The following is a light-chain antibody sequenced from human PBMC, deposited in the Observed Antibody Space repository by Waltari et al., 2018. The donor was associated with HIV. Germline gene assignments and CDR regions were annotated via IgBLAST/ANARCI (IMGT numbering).Light chain of an antibody. Sequence: DIQMTQSPSTLSASVGDRVTITCRASQNINSWLAWYQQKPGKAPKLLIYKASSLETGVPSRFSGSGSGTEFTLTISSLQPDDFATYYCQQYNSYLLTFGGGTKVEIK. J-gene: IGKJ4*01. CDR3: QQYNSYLLT. CDR1: QNINSW. V-gene: IGKV1-5*03. CDR2: KAS.